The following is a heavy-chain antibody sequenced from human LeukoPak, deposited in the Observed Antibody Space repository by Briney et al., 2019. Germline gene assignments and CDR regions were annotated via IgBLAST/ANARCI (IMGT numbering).Heavy chain of an antibody. Sequence: GGSLRLSCAASGFTFSSYGMHWVRQAPGKGLEWVAFIRYDGSNKYYADSVKGRFTISRDNSKNTLYLQMNSLRAEDTAVYYCAKDHRLLYSNYYFDYWGQGTLVTVSS. V-gene: IGHV3-30*02. J-gene: IGHJ4*02. CDR2: IRYDGSNK. CDR1: GFTFSSYG. CDR3: AKDHRLLYSNYYFDY. D-gene: IGHD4-11*01.